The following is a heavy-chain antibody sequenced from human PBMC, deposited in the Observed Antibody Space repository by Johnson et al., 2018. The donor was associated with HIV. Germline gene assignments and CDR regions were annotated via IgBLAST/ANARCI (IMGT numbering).Heavy chain of an antibody. CDR1: GFTFSSYW. J-gene: IGHJ3*02. V-gene: IGHV3-7*05. Sequence: VQLVESGGGLVQPGGSLRLSCAASGFTFSSYWMSWVRQAPGKGLEWVANIKQDGSEKHYVDSVKGRFTISRDNAKNSLYLQMDSLRAGDSAVYYCARDGVYSSPHDAFDIWGQGTMVTVSP. CDR2: IKQDGSEK. D-gene: IGHD6-13*01. CDR3: ARDGVYSSPHDAFDI.